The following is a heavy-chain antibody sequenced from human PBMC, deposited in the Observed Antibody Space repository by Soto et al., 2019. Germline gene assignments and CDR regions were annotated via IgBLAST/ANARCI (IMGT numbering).Heavy chain of an antibody. CDR1: GFTLSSHA. V-gene: IGHV3-23*01. D-gene: IGHD1-26*01. J-gene: IGHJ3*02. CDR2: ISGSGGST. Sequence: GGSLRLSCAASGFTLSSHAMSWVRQAPGKGLEWVSAISGSGGSTYYADSVKGRFTISRDNSKNTLYLQMNSLRAEDTAVYYCAKDRSIVGATDAFDIWGQGTMVTVS. CDR3: AKDRSIVGATDAFDI.